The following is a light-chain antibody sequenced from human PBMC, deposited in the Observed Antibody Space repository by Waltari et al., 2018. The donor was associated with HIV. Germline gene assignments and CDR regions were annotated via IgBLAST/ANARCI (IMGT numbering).Light chain of an antibody. J-gene: IGLJ2*01. CDR2: KNV. Sequence: QSVLTQTPSASGTPGQRVTISCSGSTSDIGNNYVYWFQQFPGTPPKVLSYKNVQRPSGVSDRFSASKSGTSASLAISGLRTEDESDFYCAAWDDIRSGWIFGGGTKLTVL. CDR1: TSDIGNNY. V-gene: IGLV1-47*01. CDR3: AAWDDIRSGWI.